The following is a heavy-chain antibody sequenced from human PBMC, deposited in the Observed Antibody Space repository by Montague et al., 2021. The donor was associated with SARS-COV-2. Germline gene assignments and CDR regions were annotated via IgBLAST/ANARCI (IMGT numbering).Heavy chain of an antibody. CDR1: GGYVGSSHYY. CDR2: FYYSGSS. J-gene: IGHJ5*02. CDR3: ARGLYNWNYEHWFDT. D-gene: IGHD1-7*01. V-gene: IGHV4-39*01. Sequence: SETLSLTCTVSGGYVGSSHYYWAWIRQPPGKGLEWIGTFYYSGSSYYNPSPRSRVTIDVDASPNQFSLKLHSVTAADTAVYFCARGLYNWNYEHWFDTWGQGTLVTVSS.